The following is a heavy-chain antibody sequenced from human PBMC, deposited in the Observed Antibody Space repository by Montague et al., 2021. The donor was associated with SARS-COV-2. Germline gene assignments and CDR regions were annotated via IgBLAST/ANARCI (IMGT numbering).Heavy chain of an antibody. Sequence: SETLSLTCTVSGGSISSYYWSWIRQPPGKGLEWIGYIYYSGSTNYNPSLKSRVTISVDTSKNQFSLKLSSVTAADTAVYYYARVAPYTDDYYFDYWGQGTLVTVSS. CDR1: GGSISSYY. J-gene: IGHJ4*02. CDR3: ARVAPYTDDYYFDY. V-gene: IGHV4-59*08. D-gene: IGHD3-16*01. CDR2: IYYSGST.